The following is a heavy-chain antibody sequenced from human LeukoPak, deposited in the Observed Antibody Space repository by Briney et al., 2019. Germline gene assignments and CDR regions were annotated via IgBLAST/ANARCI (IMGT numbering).Heavy chain of an antibody. J-gene: IGHJ6*03. CDR3: AKARWEGSDPYYYYYMDV. CDR1: RFTFSSYA. V-gene: IGHV3-23*01. Sequence: GGSLRLSCAASRFTFSSYAMSWVRQAPGKGLEWVSAISGSGGSTYYADSVKGRFTISRDNSKNTLYLQMNSLRAEDTAVYYCAKARWEGSDPYYYYYMDVWGKGTTVTVSS. D-gene: IGHD2-21*02. CDR2: ISGSGGST.